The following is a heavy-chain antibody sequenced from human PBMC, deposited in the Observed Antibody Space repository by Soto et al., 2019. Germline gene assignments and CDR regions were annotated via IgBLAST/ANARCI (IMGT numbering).Heavy chain of an antibody. CDR3: AKGRYCSGGSCYSDPEYFQH. V-gene: IGHV3-23*01. J-gene: IGHJ1*01. CDR2: ISGSGGST. CDR1: GFTFSSYA. D-gene: IGHD2-15*01. Sequence: GGSLRLSCAASGFTFSSYAMSWVRQAPGKGLEWVSAISGSGGSTYYADSVKGRFTISRDNSKNTLYLQMNSLRAEDTAVYYCAKGRYCSGGSCYSDPEYFQHWGQGTLVTVSS.